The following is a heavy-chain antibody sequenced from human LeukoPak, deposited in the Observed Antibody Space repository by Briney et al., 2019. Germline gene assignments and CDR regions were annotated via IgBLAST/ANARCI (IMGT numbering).Heavy chain of an antibody. V-gene: IGHV3-7*01. J-gene: IGHJ4*02. CDR2: IKQDGSEK. Sequence: GSLRLSCAAAGFRFSRYWMSWVRQAPGKGLEWVANIKQDGSEKYYVDSVKGRFTISRDNAKNSLYLQMNSLRAEDTAVYYCASRDYYGSEDYWGQGTLVTVSS. CDR3: ASRDYYGSEDY. CDR1: GFRFSRYW. D-gene: IGHD3-10*01.